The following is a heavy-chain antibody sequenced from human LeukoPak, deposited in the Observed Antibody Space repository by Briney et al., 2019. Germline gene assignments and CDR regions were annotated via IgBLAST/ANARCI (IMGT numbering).Heavy chain of an antibody. Sequence: ASVKVSCKASGYTFTSYGISWVRQAPGQGLEWMGWISAYNGNTNYAQKLQGRVTMTTDTSTSTAYMELRSLRSDDTAVYYCARAPRLRFLEWLLYPFDYWGQGTQVTVSS. CDR3: ARAPRLRFLEWLLYPFDY. J-gene: IGHJ4*02. CDR2: ISAYNGNT. V-gene: IGHV1-18*01. D-gene: IGHD3-3*01. CDR1: GYTFTSYG.